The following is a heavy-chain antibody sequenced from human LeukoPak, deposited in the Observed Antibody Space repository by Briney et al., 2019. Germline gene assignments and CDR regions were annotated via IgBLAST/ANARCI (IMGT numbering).Heavy chain of an antibody. J-gene: IGHJ4*02. Sequence: GGSLRLSCAASVFTFRSYSMNWVRQAPGEGLEWVSSISRSSTSLYYADPVKGRFTISRDEAKTPLYLQMNGLRAEDAAVYYCARDRTLYYDNSGLDYWGKGTLVTVSS. CDR1: VFTFRSYS. V-gene: IGHV3-21*01. CDR2: ISRSSTSL. CDR3: ARDRTLYYDNSGLDY. D-gene: IGHD3-22*01.